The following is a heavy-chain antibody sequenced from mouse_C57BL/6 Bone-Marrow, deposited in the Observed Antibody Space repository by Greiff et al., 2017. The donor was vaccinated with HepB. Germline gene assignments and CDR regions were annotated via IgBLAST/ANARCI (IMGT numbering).Heavy chain of an antibody. CDR3: ARYVDYYAMDY. CDR2: IDPSDSYT. CDR1: GYTFTSYW. Sequence: QVQLKQPGAELVKPGASVKLSCKASGYTFTSYWMQWVKQRPGQGLEWIGEIDPSDSYTNYNQKFKGKATLTGDTSSSTAYMQLSSLTSEDSAVYYCARYVDYYAMDYWGQGTSVPVSS. V-gene: IGHV1-50*01. J-gene: IGHJ4*01.